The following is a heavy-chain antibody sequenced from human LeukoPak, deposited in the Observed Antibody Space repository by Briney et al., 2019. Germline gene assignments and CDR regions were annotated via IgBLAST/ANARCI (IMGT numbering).Heavy chain of an antibody. CDR3: ARESYGGYQFDI. Sequence: ASVKVSCKASGYTFSNYAVHWVRQAPGQRLEWMGRINAGDGDTNYSQKFQGRVTITRDTSASTAHMELSSLRSEDTALYCCARESYGGYQFDIWGQGTVVTVSS. CDR1: GYTFSNYA. J-gene: IGHJ3*02. CDR2: INAGDGDT. V-gene: IGHV1-3*01. D-gene: IGHD4-23*01.